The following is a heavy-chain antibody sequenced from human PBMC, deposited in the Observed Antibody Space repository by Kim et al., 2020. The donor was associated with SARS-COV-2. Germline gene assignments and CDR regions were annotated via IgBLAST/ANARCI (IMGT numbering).Heavy chain of an antibody. J-gene: IGHJ4*02. CDR2: INHSGST. CDR3: ARGRFSSSWFPFDY. D-gene: IGHD6-13*01. Sequence: SETLSLTCAVYGGSFSGYYWSWIRQPPGKGLEWIGEINHSGSTNYNPSLKSRVTISVDTSKNQFSLKLSSVTAADTAVYYCARGRFSSSWFPFDYWGQGT. V-gene: IGHV4-34*01. CDR1: GGSFSGYY.